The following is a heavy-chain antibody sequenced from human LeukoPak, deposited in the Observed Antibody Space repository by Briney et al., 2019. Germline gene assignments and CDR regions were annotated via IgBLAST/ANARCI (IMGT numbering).Heavy chain of an antibody. Sequence: SETLSLTCTVSGGSISSYYWSWIRQPAGKGLEWIGRIYTSGSTNYNPSLKSRVTMSVDTSKNQFSLKLSSVTAADTAVYYCARALRATYYDYVWVQDDAFDIWGQGTMVTVSS. J-gene: IGHJ3*02. CDR1: GGSISSYY. CDR2: IYTSGST. V-gene: IGHV4-4*07. CDR3: ARALRATYYDYVWVQDDAFDI. D-gene: IGHD3-16*01.